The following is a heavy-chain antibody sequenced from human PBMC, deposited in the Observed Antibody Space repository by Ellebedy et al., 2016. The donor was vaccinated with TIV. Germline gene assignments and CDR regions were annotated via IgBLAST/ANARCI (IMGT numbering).Heavy chain of an antibody. V-gene: IGHV3-7*01. Sequence: PGGSLRLSCEASGFTFGSYWMTWVRQAPGKGLEWVAKIRQEGDEIYYVESVKGRFTISRDNAKNSLFLQMNSLRVEDTAVYYCARRASYGDYAVQVNPWFDPWGQGTLVTVSS. CDR3: ARRASYGDYAVQVNPWFDP. CDR1: GFTFGSYW. CDR2: IRQEGDEI. D-gene: IGHD4-17*01. J-gene: IGHJ5*02.